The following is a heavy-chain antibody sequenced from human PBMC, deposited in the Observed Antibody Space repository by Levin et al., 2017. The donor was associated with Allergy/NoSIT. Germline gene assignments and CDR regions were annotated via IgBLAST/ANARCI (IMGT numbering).Heavy chain of an antibody. V-gene: IGHV4-61*01. D-gene: IGHD2-15*01. CDR3: ARLQCGGSCYIDY. Sequence: SQTLSLTCTVSGGSVSSGSYYWSWIRQPPGKGLEWIGYIYYSGSTNYNPSLKSRVTISVDTSKNQFSLKLSSVTAADTAVYYCARLQCGGSCYIDYWGQGTLVTVSS. CDR1: GGSVSSGSYY. CDR2: IYYSGST. J-gene: IGHJ4*02.